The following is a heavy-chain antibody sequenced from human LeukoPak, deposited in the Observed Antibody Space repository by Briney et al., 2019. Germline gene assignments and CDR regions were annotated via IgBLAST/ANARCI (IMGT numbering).Heavy chain of an antibody. CDR1: GGSIRSYY. CDR2: IYYSGST. CDR3: ARSIEFYYYDSSGYFGH. J-gene: IGHJ4*02. D-gene: IGHD3-22*01. Sequence: SETLSLTCTVSGGSIRSYYWSWIRQPPGKGLEWIGYIYYSGSTNYNPSLKSRVTISVDTSKNQFSLKLSSVTAADTAVYYCARSIEFYYYDSSGYFGHWGQGTLVTVSS. V-gene: IGHV4-59*08.